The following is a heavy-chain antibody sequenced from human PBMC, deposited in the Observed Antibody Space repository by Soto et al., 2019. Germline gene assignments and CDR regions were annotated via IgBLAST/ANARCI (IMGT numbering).Heavy chain of an antibody. D-gene: IGHD2-21*01. Sequence: SGPTLVNSTQTLTLTCTFSAFSLSTSGVGVGWIRQPPGKALEWLTFIYWDDDKRYSPSLKSRLTITKDTSKNQVVLTMTNMDPVDTATYYCARLVAAGITYYFDSWGQGTLVTVSS. J-gene: IGHJ4*02. CDR2: IYWDDDK. CDR1: AFSLSTSGVG. CDR3: ARLVAAGITYYFDS. V-gene: IGHV2-5*02.